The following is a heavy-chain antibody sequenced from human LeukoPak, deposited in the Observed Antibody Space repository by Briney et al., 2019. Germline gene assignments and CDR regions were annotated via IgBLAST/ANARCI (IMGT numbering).Heavy chain of an antibody. Sequence: PSETLSLTCTVSDGSISSYYWNWIRQPPGKGLEWIGYIYYSGSTNYNPSLKSRVAISVDPSKSQFSLKLSSVTAADTAVYYCAISETDGYSSSWYSNLFDPWGQGTLVTVSS. CDR2: IYYSGST. CDR1: DGSISSYY. CDR3: AISETDGYSSSWYSNLFDP. J-gene: IGHJ5*02. D-gene: IGHD6-13*01. V-gene: IGHV4-59*08.